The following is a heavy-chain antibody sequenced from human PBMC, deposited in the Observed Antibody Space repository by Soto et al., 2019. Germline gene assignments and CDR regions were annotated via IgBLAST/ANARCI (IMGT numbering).Heavy chain of an antibody. CDR3: AKNFFFWECLPSQYYYYSHGMDV. D-gene: IGHD3-3*01. V-gene: IGHV1-69*13. CDR2: IIPIFGTA. J-gene: IGHJ6*02. Sequence: GASVKVSCKASGGTFSSYAISWVRQAPGQGLEWMGGIIPIFGTANYAQKFQGRVTITADESTSTAYMELSSLRSEDTAVYSCAKNFFFWECLPSQYYYYSHGMDVGGQGTRVTVP. CDR1: GGTFSSYA.